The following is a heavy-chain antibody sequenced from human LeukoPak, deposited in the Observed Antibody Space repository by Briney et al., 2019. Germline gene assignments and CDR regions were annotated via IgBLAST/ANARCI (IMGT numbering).Heavy chain of an antibody. CDR2: TYYRSKWYN. CDR3: ARDFPSFSRTSRFDY. J-gene: IGHJ4*02. CDR1: GDSVSGNSAT. D-gene: IGHD1-7*01. Sequence: SQTLSLTCAISGDSVSGNSATWNWIRQSPSRGLEWLGRTYYRSKWYNDYAVSVKSRITVNPDTSKNQFSLQLNSVTPEDTAVYYCARDFPSFSRTSRFDYWGQGTLVTVSS. V-gene: IGHV6-1*01.